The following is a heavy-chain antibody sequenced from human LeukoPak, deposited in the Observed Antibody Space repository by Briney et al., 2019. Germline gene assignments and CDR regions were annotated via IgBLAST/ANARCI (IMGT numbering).Heavy chain of an antibody. J-gene: IGHJ4*02. D-gene: IGHD2-21*01. Sequence: GGSLRLSCAASGFTFSSYAMSWVRQAPGKGLEWVPSISSTGGSTYYADPVKGRFTVSRDNAKISLHLQMNSLRDEDTAVYFCVRGDGAYWGQGALVTVSS. V-gene: IGHV3-23*01. CDR1: GFTFSSYA. CDR3: VRGDGAY. CDR2: ISSTGGST.